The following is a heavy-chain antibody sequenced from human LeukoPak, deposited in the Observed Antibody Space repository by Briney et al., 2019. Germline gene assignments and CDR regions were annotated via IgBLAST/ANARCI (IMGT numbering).Heavy chain of an antibody. CDR3: AREGNSYGPPFFDY. Sequence: PSETLSLTCTVSGGSVSSGSYYWSWIRQPPGKGLEWIGYIYYSGSTNYNPSLKSRVTISVDTSKNQFSLKLSSVTAADTAVYYCAREGNSYGPPFFDYWGQGTLVTVSS. V-gene: IGHV4-61*01. CDR2: IYYSGST. D-gene: IGHD5-18*01. J-gene: IGHJ4*02. CDR1: GGSVSSGSYY.